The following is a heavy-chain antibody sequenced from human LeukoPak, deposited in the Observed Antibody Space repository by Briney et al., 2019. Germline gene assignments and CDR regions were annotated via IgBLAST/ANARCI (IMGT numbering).Heavy chain of an antibody. CDR3: ARGSVEAQQTDFDY. D-gene: IGHD6-13*01. CDR1: GGTFSSYA. Sequence: ASVKVSCKASGGTFSSYAISWVRQAPGQGLEWMGGIIPIFGTANYAQKFQGRVTITADKSTSTAYMELSSLRSEDTAVYYCARGSVEAQQTDFDYWGQGTLVTVSS. J-gene: IGHJ4*02. V-gene: IGHV1-69*06. CDR2: IIPIFGTA.